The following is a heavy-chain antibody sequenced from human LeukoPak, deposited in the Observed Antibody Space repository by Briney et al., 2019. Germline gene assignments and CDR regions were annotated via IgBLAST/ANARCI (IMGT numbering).Heavy chain of an antibody. CDR3: ARASGSGYNGREFDY. CDR2: IYYSGST. J-gene: IGHJ4*02. V-gene: IGHV4-59*01. CDR1: GDSISSYY. Sequence: SETLSLTCTVSGDSISSYYWSWIRQPPGKGLEWIGYIYYSGSTNYNPSLKSRVTISVDTSKNQFSLKLSSVTAADTAVYYCARASGSGYNGREFDYWGQGTLVTVSS. D-gene: IGHD3-10*01.